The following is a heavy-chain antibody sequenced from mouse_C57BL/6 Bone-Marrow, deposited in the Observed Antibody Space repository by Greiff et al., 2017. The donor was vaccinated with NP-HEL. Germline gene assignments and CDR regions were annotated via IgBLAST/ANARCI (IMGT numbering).Heavy chain of an antibody. J-gene: IGHJ3*01. Sequence: EVQGVESGGGLVQPKGSLKLSCAASGFTFNTYAMHWVRQAPGTGLEWVARIRSKSSNYATYYADSVKDRFTISRDDSQSMLYLQMNNLKTEDTAMYYCVSAPLRSGGAYWGQGTLVTVSA. V-gene: IGHV10-3*01. CDR3: VSAPLRSGGAY. CDR1: GFTFNTYA. D-gene: IGHD1-1*01. CDR2: IRSKSSNYAT.